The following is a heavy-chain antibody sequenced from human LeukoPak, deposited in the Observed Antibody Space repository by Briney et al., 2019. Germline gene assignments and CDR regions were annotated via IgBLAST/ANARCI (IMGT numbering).Heavy chain of an antibody. Sequence: ASVKVSCKASGYTFTSYDINWVRQATGQGLEWMGWMNPNSGNTGYAQKFQGRVTMTRDTSISTAYMELNRLRSDDTAVYYCARGEMITFGGVIVISTFDIWGQGTMVTVS. CDR1: GYTFTSYD. V-gene: IGHV1-8*01. CDR3: ARGEMITFGGVIVISTFDI. J-gene: IGHJ3*02. D-gene: IGHD3-16*02. CDR2: MNPNSGNT.